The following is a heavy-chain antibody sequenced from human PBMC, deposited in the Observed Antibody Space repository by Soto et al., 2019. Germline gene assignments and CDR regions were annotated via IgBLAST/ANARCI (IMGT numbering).Heavy chain of an antibody. CDR3: ARDRREYYYDSSGYYTLN. V-gene: IGHV4-30-4*01. D-gene: IGHD3-22*01. CDR1: GGSLSSGDYY. J-gene: IGHJ4*02. Sequence: SETLCLTCPVSGGSLSSGDYYWSWIRQPPGKGLEWIGYIYYSGSTYYNPSLKSRVTISVDTSKNQFSLKLSSVTAADTAVYYCARDRREYYYDSSGYYTLNWGQGTLVTVSS. CDR2: IYYSGST.